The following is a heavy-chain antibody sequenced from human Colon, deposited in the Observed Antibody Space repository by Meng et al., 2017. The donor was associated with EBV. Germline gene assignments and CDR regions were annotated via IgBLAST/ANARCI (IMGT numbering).Heavy chain of an antibody. J-gene: IGHJ4*02. Sequence: VSIQWPVHGLVEPSGAPSLTSAVPGGSISTSDWWSWVRQPPGKGLEWIGEIYRGGGTNYNPSFKSRVTISVDTSNNHFSLKLSYVTAADTAVYYCARVRVIPAAVGFDYWGQGTLVTVSS. CDR1: GGSISTSDW. CDR3: ARVRVIPAAVGFDY. CDR2: IYRGGGT. V-gene: IGHV4-4*02. D-gene: IGHD2-2*01.